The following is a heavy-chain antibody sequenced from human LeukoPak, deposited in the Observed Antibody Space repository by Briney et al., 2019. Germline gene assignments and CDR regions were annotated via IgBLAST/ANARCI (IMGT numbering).Heavy chain of an antibody. CDR3: WAKVYDGNGY. CDR2: IYSGGIT. CDR1: GFTVSDSD. V-gene: IGHV3-66*01. J-gene: IGHJ4*02. Sequence: GGSLRLSCAASGFTVSDSDFSWVRQTPGKGLEWVSLIYSGGITNYADSVRGRFTISRDIPGKNMYLQMNSLRAEDTAVYYCWAKVYDGNGYWGQGTLVTVSS. D-gene: IGHD2-8*01.